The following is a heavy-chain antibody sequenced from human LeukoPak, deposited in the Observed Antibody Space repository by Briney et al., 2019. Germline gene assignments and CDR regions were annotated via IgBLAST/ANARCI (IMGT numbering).Heavy chain of an antibody. CDR1: GESFSGYY. D-gene: IGHD3-22*01. Sequence: SEILSLTCAVYGESFSGYYWSWMRQPPGKGLEWIGEINHSGSTNYNPSLKSRVTISVDTSKNQFSLKLSSVTAADTAVYYCARDGLGDYYDSSGYYLFGYWGQGTLVTVSS. J-gene: IGHJ4*02. V-gene: IGHV4-34*01. CDR2: INHSGST. CDR3: ARDGLGDYYDSSGYYLFGY.